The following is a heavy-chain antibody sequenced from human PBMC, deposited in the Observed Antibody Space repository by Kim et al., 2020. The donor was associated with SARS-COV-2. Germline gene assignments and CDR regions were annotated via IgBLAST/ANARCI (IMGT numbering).Heavy chain of an antibody. J-gene: IGHJ5*02. CDR3: ARNVFPGGDQVDWFDP. CDR2: ISSSSSYI. CDR1: GFTFSSYS. V-gene: IGHV3-21*01. Sequence: GGSLRLSCAASGFTFSSYSMNWVRQAPGKGLEWVSSISSSSSYIYYADSVKGRFTISRDNAKNSLYLQMNSLRAEDTAVYYCARNVFPGGDQVDWFDPWGQGTLVTVSS. D-gene: IGHD1-1*01.